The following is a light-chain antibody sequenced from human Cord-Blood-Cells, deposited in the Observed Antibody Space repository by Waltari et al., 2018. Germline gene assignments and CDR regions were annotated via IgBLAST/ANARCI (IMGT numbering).Light chain of an antibody. CDR3: MQALQTPYT. Sequence: IVMTQSPLSMPVTPGGPASISCRSSQSLLHSNGYNYLDWYLQKPGQSPQLLIYLGSNRASGVPDRFSGSGSGTDFTLKISRVEAEDVGVYYCMQALQTPYTFGQETKLEIK. J-gene: IGKJ2*01. CDR1: QSLLHSNGYNY. V-gene: IGKV2-28*01. CDR2: LGS.